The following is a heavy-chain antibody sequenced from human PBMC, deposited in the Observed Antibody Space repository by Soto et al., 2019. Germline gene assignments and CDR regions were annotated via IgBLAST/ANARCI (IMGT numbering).Heavy chain of an antibody. Sequence: GGSLRLSCAASGFIFNIYSVSWVRQAPGKGLEWASSISSSGTYIYYADSMKGRFTISRDNAKNSLYLQMNSLRVEDTAVYYCARSYDNGAYFDFWGQGTLVTVSS. J-gene: IGHJ4*02. CDR3: ARSYDNGAYFDF. CDR1: GFIFNIYS. CDR2: ISSSGTYI. D-gene: IGHD3-22*01. V-gene: IGHV3-21*01.